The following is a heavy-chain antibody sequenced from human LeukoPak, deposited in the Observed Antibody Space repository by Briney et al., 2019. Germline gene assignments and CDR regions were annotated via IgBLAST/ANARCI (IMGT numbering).Heavy chain of an antibody. D-gene: IGHD6-13*01. Sequence: GGSLRLSCVASGFTFSDYYMSWIRQAPGKGLEWISYISSRDNNAYYAYSVKGRFTISRDNVKKSLYLQMNSLRDEDTAVYYCARGVYSSSGGVYYYYMDVWGKGTTVTVSS. V-gene: IGHV3-11*04. CDR3: ARGVYSSSGGVYYYYMDV. J-gene: IGHJ6*03. CDR1: GFTFSDYY. CDR2: ISSRDNNA.